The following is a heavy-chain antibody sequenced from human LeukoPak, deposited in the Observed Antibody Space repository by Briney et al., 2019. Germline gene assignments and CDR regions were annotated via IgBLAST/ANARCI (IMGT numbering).Heavy chain of an antibody. CDR3: ARELTGTTNYYYYYMDV. D-gene: IGHD1-7*01. J-gene: IGHJ6*03. CDR2: IKQDGSEK. CDR1: GFTFSSYW. V-gene: IGHV3-7*01. Sequence: GGSLRLSCAASGFTFSSYWMSWVRQAPGKGLEWVANIKQDGSEKYYVDSVKGRFTISRDNAKNSLYLQMNSLRAEDTAVCYCARELTGTTNYYYYYMDVWGKGTTVTVSS.